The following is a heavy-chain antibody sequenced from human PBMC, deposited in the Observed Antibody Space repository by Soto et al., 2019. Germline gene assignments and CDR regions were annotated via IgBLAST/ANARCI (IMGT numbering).Heavy chain of an antibody. CDR3: ARGGVGRFYYFGMDV. Sequence: GASVKVSCKASGYTFTRSEISWVRQAPGQGPEWMGWISSYNGDTNYAQTFQGRVTMTTDTSTSTVYMELRSLRSDDTAVYYFARGGVGRFYYFGMDVWGQGTPVTVS. CDR1: GYTFTRSE. J-gene: IGHJ6*02. D-gene: IGHD1-26*01. CDR2: ISSYNGDT. V-gene: IGHV1-18*01.